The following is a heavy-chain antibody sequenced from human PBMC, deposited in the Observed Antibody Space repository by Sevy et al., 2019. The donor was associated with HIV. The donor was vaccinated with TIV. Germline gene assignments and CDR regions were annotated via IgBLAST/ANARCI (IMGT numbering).Heavy chain of an antibody. CDR2: ITGSGDTT. J-gene: IGHJ6*02. D-gene: IGHD5-18*01. V-gene: IGHV3-23*01. CDR1: GFTFSDYS. CDR3: ARFPGGYNFGYYYYYYYGMDV. Sequence: GGSLRLSCAATGFTFSDYSMNWVRQAPGMGLEWVSTITGSGDTTYYAESVKGRFIISRDNSKNTVYLQLNSLRAEETAVYFCARFPGGYNFGYYYYYYYGMDVWGQGTTVTVSS.